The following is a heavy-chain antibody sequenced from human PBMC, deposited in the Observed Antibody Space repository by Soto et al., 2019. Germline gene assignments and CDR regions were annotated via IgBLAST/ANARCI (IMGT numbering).Heavy chain of an antibody. CDR1: GFTVSSNY. D-gene: IGHD6-13*01. CDR3: ARATAAGFLDY. J-gene: IGHJ4*02. Sequence: GGSLRLSCGASGFTVSSNYMSWVRQAPGKGLEWVSVIYSGGSTYYADSVKGRLTISRDNSKNTLYLQMNSLRAEDTAAYYCARATAAGFLDYWGQGTLVTVSS. CDR2: IYSGGST. V-gene: IGHV3-53*01.